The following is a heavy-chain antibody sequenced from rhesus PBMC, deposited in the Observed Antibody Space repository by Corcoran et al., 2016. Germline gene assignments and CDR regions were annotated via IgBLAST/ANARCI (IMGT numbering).Heavy chain of an antibody. V-gene: IGHV4-106*01. CDR3: AREVIAAAGMDY. CDR1: GGSISDDYY. J-gene: IGHJ4*01. Sequence: QVQLQESGPGLVKPSETLSLTFAVSGGSISDDYYWSWIRQPPGKGHGLIGYNYGSGGGTNYNPYLQTRVPISIDTSKNQFSLKLSSVTAADTAVYYCAREVIAAAGMDYWGQRVLVTVSS. CDR2: NYGSGGGT. D-gene: IGHD6-31*01.